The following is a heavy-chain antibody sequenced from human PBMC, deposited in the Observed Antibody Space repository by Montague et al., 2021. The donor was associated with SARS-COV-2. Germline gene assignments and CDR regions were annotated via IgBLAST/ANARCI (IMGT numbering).Heavy chain of an antibody. D-gene: IGHD3-3*01. CDR3: ARRITIYAFDI. V-gene: IGHV2-5*02. CDR2: IYWDDDK. Sequence: LALVKPTQTLTLTCTFSGFSLSTSGVCVGWIRHPPGKALEWLALIYWDDDKRYSPSLKSRLTITKDTTKNQVVLTMTNMDPVDTATYYCARRITIYAFDIWGQGTVVTVSS. CDR1: GFSLSTSGVC. J-gene: IGHJ4*01.